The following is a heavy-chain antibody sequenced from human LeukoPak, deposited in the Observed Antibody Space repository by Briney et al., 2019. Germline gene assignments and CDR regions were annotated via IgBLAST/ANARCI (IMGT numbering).Heavy chain of an antibody. CDR3: ARGTQSIVGATDFQH. J-gene: IGHJ1*01. V-gene: IGHV4-61*02. CDR2: IYTSGNT. D-gene: IGHD1-26*01. CDR1: GGSISSGSYY. Sequence: PSETLSLTCTVSGGSISSGSYYWSWIRQPAGKGLEWIGRIYTSGNTNYNPSLKSRVTISVDTSKNQFSLKLSSVTAADTAVYYCARGTQSIVGATDFQHWGQGTLVTVSS.